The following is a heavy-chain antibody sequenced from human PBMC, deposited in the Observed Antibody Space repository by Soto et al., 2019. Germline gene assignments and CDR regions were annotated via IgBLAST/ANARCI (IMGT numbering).Heavy chain of an antibody. CDR2: IIPIFGTA. CDR3: ARGIAAAVRTPRTYGMDV. V-gene: IGHV1-69*01. Sequence: QVPLVQSGAEVKKPGSSVKVSCKASGGTFSSYAISWVRQAPGQGLEWMGGIIPIFGTANYAQKFQGRVTITADESTSTAYMELSSLRSEDTAVYYCARGIAAAVRTPRTYGMDVWGQGTTVTVSS. D-gene: IGHD6-13*01. CDR1: GGTFSSYA. J-gene: IGHJ6*02.